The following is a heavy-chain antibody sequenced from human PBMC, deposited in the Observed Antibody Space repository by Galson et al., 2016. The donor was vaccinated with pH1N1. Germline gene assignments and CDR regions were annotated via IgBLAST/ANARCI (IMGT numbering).Heavy chain of an antibody. J-gene: IGHJ4*02. CDR3: ARNWEGGFDY. D-gene: IGHD7-27*01. CDR2: ISSSSTRI. V-gene: IGHV3-48*04. Sequence: SLRLSCAASGLTLSTSVMSWVRQAPRKGLEWISYISSSSTRIFYADSVKGRFTISRDNAKNSLYPQMNSLRVEDTAVYFCARNWEGGFDYWGQGTLVTVSS. CDR1: GLTLSTSV.